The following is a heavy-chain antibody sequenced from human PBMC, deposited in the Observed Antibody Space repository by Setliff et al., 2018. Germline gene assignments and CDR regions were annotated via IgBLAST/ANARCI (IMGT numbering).Heavy chain of an antibody. CDR1: SSSITSAYS. V-gene: IGHV4-38-2*02. J-gene: IGHJ4*02. CDR3: ATMMSTGVGGRGYLVN. Sequence: KTSETLSLTCSVSSSSITSAYSWAWIRQTPGKGLEWIGTLHPSEGPSYNPSLRSRVTLSQDTSYNQFSLNLNSVTAADAAVYYCATMMSTGVGGRGYLVNWGQGTLVTVSS. D-gene: IGHD2-15*01. CDR2: LHPSEGP.